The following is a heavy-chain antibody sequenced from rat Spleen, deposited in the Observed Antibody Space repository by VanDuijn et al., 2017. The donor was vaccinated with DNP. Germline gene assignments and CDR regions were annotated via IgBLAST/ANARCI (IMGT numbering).Heavy chain of an antibody. CDR1: GFSLTTYN. CDR3: ARHTYGHFFDY. Sequence: QVQLKESGPGLVQPSQTLSLTCTVAGFSLTTYNVHWVRQPPGKGLEWIGAIWSGGSTDYNSALKSRLSISRDTSKSQVFLKMNSLQSEDTGTYYCARHTYGHFFDYWGQGVMVTVSS. V-gene: IGHV2-30*01. CDR2: IWSGGST. J-gene: IGHJ2*01. D-gene: IGHD1-11*01.